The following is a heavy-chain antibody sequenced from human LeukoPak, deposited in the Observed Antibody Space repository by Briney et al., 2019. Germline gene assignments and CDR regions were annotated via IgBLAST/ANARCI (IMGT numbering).Heavy chain of an antibody. D-gene: IGHD3-22*01. Sequence: GASLRLSCAASGFTFSTYWMTWVRQAPGKGLEWVANIKYDGREKYYVASVRGRFTITRDNARNSIFLQMSSLRVDDTAVYYCARDRYSDTSRVPFDHWGQGILVTVSS. V-gene: IGHV3-7*01. CDR2: IKYDGREK. CDR3: ARDRYSDTSRVPFDH. J-gene: IGHJ4*02. CDR1: GFTFSTYW.